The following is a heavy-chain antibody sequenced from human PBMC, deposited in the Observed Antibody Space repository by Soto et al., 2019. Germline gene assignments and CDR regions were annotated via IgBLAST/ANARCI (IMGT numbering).Heavy chain of an antibody. V-gene: IGHV3-21*01. CDR3: ARDYCSGGSCYGAFDI. CDR2: ISSSSSYI. Sequence: KPWGALRLSGAASVFTFSSYSMNWVRQAPGKGLEWVSSISSSSSYIYYADSVKGRFTISRDNAKNSLYLQMNSLRAEDTAVYYCARDYCSGGSCYGAFDIWGQGTMVTVSS. D-gene: IGHD2-15*01. CDR1: VFTFSSYS. J-gene: IGHJ3*02.